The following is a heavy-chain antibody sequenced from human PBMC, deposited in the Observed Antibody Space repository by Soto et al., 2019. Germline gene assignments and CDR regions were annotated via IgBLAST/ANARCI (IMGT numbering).Heavy chain of an antibody. J-gene: IGHJ3*02. V-gene: IGHV3-23*01. CDR2: ISGSGGST. Sequence: GGSLRVSSTASGFTFSSYAMSWVRQAPGKGLEWVSAISGSGGSTYYADSVKGRFTISRDNSKNTLYLQMNSLRAEDTAVYYCAKDHYDILTGEGIGAFDIWGQGTMVTVSS. CDR1: GFTFSSYA. D-gene: IGHD3-9*01. CDR3: AKDHYDILTGEGIGAFDI.